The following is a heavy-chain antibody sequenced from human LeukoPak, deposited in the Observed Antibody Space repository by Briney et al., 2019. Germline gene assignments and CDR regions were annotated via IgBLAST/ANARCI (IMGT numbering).Heavy chain of an antibody. CDR3: ARDQGYGEYGTPVDY. J-gene: IGHJ4*02. CDR2: IWYDGSNK. D-gene: IGHD4-17*01. Sequence: PGRSLRLSCAASGFTFSSYGMHWVRQAPGKGLEWVAVIWYDGSNKYYADSVKGRFTISRDNSKNTLYLQMNSLRAEDTAVYYCARDQGYGEYGTPVDYWGQGTLVTVSS. V-gene: IGHV3-33*01. CDR1: GFTFSSYG.